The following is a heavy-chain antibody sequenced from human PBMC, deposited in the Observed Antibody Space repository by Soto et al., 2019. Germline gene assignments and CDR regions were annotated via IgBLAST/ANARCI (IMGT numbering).Heavy chain of an antibody. V-gene: IGHV1-3*01. J-gene: IGHJ6*03. D-gene: IGHD4-17*01. Sequence: ASVKVSCKASGYTFTSYAMHWVRQAPGQRLEWMGWINAGNGNTKYSQKFQGRVTITRDTSASTAYMELSSLRSEDTAVYYCARETTAYYYYYMDVWGKGTTVTVSS. CDR1: GYTFTSYA. CDR2: INAGNGNT. CDR3: ARETTAYYYYYMDV.